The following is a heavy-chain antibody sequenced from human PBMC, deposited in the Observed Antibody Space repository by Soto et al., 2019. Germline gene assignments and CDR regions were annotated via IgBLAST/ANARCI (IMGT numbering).Heavy chain of an antibody. CDR3: ARADCGGDCYYDIDY. Sequence: ASVKVSCKASGGTFSSYTISWVRQAPGQGLEWMGWINTNTGNPTYAQGFTGRFVFSLDTSVSTAYLQICSLKAEDTALYYCARADCGGDCYYDIDYWGQGTLVTVSS. CDR1: GGTFSSYT. D-gene: IGHD2-21*02. CDR2: INTNTGNP. V-gene: IGHV7-4-1*01. J-gene: IGHJ4*02.